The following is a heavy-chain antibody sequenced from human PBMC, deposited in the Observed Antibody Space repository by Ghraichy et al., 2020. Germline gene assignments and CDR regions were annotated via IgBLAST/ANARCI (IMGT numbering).Heavy chain of an antibody. CDR1: GGSISSGSYY. D-gene: IGHD5-12*01. J-gene: IGHJ4*02. CDR3: ARGGPATTSL. CDR2: IYTSGST. V-gene: IGHV4-61*02. Sequence: SQTLSLTCTVSGGSISSGSYYWSWIRQPAGKGLEWIGRIYTSGSTNYNPSLKSRVTISVDTSKNQFSLKLSSVTAADTAVYYCARGGPATTSLWGQGTLVTVSS.